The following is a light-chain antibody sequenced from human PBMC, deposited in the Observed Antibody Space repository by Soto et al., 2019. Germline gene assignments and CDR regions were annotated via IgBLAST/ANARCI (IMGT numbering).Light chain of an antibody. Sequence: QSVLTQPPSASGTPGQRVTISCSGSRASIGSNTVTWYQHLPGAAPKLLVYNNNQRPSGVPDRFSGSKSDTSASLAISGIQFEDEAVYYCAAWDDSLSGPVFGGGTKVT. V-gene: IGLV1-44*01. CDR2: NNN. J-gene: IGLJ3*02. CDR1: RASIGSNT. CDR3: AAWDDSLSGPV.